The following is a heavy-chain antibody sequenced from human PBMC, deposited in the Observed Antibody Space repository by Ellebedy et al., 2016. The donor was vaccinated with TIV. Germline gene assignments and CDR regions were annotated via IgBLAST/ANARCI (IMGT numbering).Heavy chain of an antibody. Sequence: GESLKISCAASGFTFSSYDMHWVRQATGERLEWVSAISTAGDTHYSGSVKGRFTISRENAKNSLYLQMDSLRAGDTAVYYCARELGIAGYWYSDLWGRGTLVTVSS. CDR2: ISTAGDT. J-gene: IGHJ2*01. V-gene: IGHV3-13*01. D-gene: IGHD7-27*01. CDR1: GFTFSSYD. CDR3: ARELGIAGYWYSDL.